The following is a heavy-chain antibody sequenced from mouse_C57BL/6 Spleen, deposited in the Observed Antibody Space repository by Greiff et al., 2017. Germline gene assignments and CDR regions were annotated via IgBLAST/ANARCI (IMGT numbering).Heavy chain of an antibody. Sequence: QVQLQQPGAELVKPGASVKLSCKASGYTFTSYWMHWVKQRPGRGLEWIGRIDTNSGGTKYNEKFNSKAPLTVNKPSSPAYMQLSSLTSEDSAVYYCARDSNYVYAMDDWGQGTSVTVSS. V-gene: IGHV1-72*01. CDR1: GYTFTSYW. CDR2: IDTNSGGT. CDR3: ARDSNYVYAMDD. J-gene: IGHJ4*01. D-gene: IGHD2-5*01.